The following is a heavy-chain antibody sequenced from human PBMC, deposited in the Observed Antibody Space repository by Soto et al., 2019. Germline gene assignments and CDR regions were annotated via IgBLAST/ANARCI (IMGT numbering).Heavy chain of an antibody. V-gene: IGHV3-7*01. CDR3: ARASQLLWFGELSAFFDY. D-gene: IGHD3-10*01. Sequence: QPGGSLRLSCAASGFTFSSYWMSWVRQAPGKGLEWVANIKQDGSEKYYVDSVKGRFTISRDNAKNSLYLQMNSLRAEDTAVYYCARASQLLWFGELSAFFDYWGQGTLVTVSS. J-gene: IGHJ4*02. CDR1: GFTFSSYW. CDR2: IKQDGSEK.